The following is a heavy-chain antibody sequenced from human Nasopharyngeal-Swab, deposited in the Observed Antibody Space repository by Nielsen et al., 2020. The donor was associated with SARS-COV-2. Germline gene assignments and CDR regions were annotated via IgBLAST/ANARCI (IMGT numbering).Heavy chain of an antibody. Sequence: SETLSLTCAVYGGSFSGYYCSWIRQPPGKGLEWIGEINHSGSTNYNPSLKSRVTISVDTSKNQFSLKLSSVTAADTAVYYCARATSTPRPQYYYDSSGYYYFDYWGQGTLVTVSS. J-gene: IGHJ4*02. CDR3: ARATSTPRPQYYYDSSGYYYFDY. V-gene: IGHV4-34*01. CDR1: GGSFSGYY. CDR2: INHSGST. D-gene: IGHD3-22*01.